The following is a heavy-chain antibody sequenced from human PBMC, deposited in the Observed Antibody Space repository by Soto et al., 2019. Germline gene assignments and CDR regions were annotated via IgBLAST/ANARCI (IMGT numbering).Heavy chain of an antibody. CDR1: GFTFDDYA. J-gene: IGHJ5*02. CDR3: AKEVYGSGVA. V-gene: IGHV3-9*01. Sequence: LRLSCAASGFTFDDYAMHWVRQAPGKGLEWVSGISWNSGSIGYADSVKGRFTISRDNAKNSLYLQMNSLRAEDTALYYCAKEVYGSGVAWGQGTLVTVSS. D-gene: IGHD3-10*01. CDR2: ISWNSGSI.